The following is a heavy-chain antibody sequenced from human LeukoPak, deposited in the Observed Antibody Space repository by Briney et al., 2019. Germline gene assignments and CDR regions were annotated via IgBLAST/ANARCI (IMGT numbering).Heavy chain of an antibody. V-gene: IGHV4-34*01. D-gene: IGHD3-3*01. CDR1: GGSFSDCY. J-gene: IGHJ4*02. CDR3: ASRSSIWSGYQDTLYYFDS. Sequence: PSETLSLTCAVYGGSFSDCYWSWIRQPPGKGLEWIGEINHSGSTNYNPSLKSRVTISVDTSKNQFSLKLSSVTAADTAVYYCASRSSIWSGYQDTLYYFDSWGQGTLVTVSS. CDR2: INHSGST.